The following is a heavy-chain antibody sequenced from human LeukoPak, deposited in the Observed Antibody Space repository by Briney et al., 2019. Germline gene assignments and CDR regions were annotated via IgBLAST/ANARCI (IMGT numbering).Heavy chain of an antibody. Sequence: PGGSLRLSCAASGFTFSSYSMNWVRQAPGKGLEWVSSISSSSSYIYYADSVKGRFTISRDNAKNSLYLQMNSLRAEDTAVYYCARGPTYGSGSYYEDYWGQGTLVTVSS. CDR2: ISSSSSYI. J-gene: IGHJ4*02. D-gene: IGHD3-10*01. CDR3: ARGPTYGSGSYYEDY. CDR1: GFTFSSYS. V-gene: IGHV3-21*01.